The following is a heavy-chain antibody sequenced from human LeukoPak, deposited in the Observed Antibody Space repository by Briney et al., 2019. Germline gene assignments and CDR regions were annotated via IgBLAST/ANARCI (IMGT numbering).Heavy chain of an antibody. CDR1: GGTFSSYA. D-gene: IGHD3-9*01. Sequence: ASVKVSCKASGGTFSSYAISWVRQAPGQGLEWMGWISAYNGNTNYAQKLQGRVTMTTDTSTSTAYMELRSLRSDDTAVYYCARAELRYFDWSEFDPWGQGTLVTVSS. CDR3: ARAELRYFDWSEFDP. J-gene: IGHJ5*02. CDR2: ISAYNGNT. V-gene: IGHV1-18*01.